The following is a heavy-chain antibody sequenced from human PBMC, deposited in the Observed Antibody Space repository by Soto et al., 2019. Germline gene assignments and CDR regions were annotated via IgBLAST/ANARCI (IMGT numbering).Heavy chain of an antibody. CDR2: IYYSGST. CDR3: ARVGDLRVRGTYNWLDP. CDR1: GGSISSGGYY. V-gene: IGHV4-31*03. J-gene: IGHJ5*02. Sequence: SETLSLTCTVSGGSISSGGYYWSWIRQHPGKGLEWIGYIYYSGSTYYNPSLKSRVTISIDTSKNQFSLKLTSVTAADTAVYYCARVGDLRVRGTYNWLDPWGQGTLVTVSS. D-gene: IGHD3-10*01.